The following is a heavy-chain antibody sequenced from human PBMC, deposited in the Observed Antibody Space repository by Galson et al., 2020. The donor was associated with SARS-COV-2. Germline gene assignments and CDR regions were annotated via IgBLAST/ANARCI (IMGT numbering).Heavy chain of an antibody. Sequence: HGESLKISCKGSGYSFTSYCISWVRQTPGKGLEWMGRIDPSDSYTNYSPSFQGHVTISADKSISTAYLQWSSLKAADTAMYYCARHFSGWLLSWLDAWGEGTLVTVSS. D-gene: IGHD6-19*01. J-gene: IGHJ5*02. CDR3: ARHFSGWLLSWLDA. CDR2: IDPSDSYT. CDR1: GYSFTSYC. V-gene: IGHV5-10-1*01.